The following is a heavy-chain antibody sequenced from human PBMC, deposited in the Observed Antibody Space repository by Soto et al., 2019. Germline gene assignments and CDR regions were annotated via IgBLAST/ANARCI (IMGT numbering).Heavy chain of an antibody. Sequence: SETLSLTCSVSGGSTRSSNYYWAWIRQPPGKGLEWIGSIFYTGSTDYSPSLKSRVTISADTSKNQFSLKLSSVTAADTAVYYCARASTWASCSGGSCYFYYYYYYMDVWGKGTTVTVSS. D-gene: IGHD2-15*01. CDR2: IFYTGST. J-gene: IGHJ6*03. CDR1: GGSTRSSNYY. V-gene: IGHV4-39*01. CDR3: ARASTWASCSGGSCYFYYYYYYMDV.